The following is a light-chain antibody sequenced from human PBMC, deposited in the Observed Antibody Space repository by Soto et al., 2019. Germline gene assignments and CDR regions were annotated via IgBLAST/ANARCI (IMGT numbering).Light chain of an antibody. CDR1: QSVATN. CDR2: GTS. Sequence: ILLEQKTAELSVSPGDSASLSCGASQSVATNLGWYQQKTGKAPRLLTHGTSTRATGIPARFSGSGSGTEFTLTSSIRQSEDFVVYYCRRQSSSPRTFGQGTKVDIK. V-gene: IGKV3-15*01. J-gene: IGKJ1*01. CDR3: RRQSSSPRT.